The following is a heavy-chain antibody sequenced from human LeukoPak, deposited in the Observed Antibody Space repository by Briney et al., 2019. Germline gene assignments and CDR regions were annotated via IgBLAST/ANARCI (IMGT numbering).Heavy chain of an antibody. Sequence: GGSLRLSCAASGFTFDDYAMYWVRQAPGQGLEWVANIKQDGSEKYYVDSVKGRFTISRDNAKNSLYLQMNSLRAEDTAVYYCARPVGGTAGTVDYWGQGTLVTVSS. CDR1: GFTFDDYA. CDR3: ARPVGGTAGTVDY. D-gene: IGHD6-13*01. V-gene: IGHV3-7*01. J-gene: IGHJ4*02. CDR2: IKQDGSEK.